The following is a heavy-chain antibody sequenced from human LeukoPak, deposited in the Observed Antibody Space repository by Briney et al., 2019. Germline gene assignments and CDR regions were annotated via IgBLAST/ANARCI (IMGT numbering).Heavy chain of an antibody. CDR1: GFSFSSYA. D-gene: IGHD4-17*01. CDR3: ARLGYGDYGGYYYYLDV. CDR2: ISGSGGST. Sequence: GGSLRLSCAASGFSFSSYAMSWVRQAPGKGLEWVSAISGSGGSTYYADFVKGRFTISRDNAKNSLYLQMNSLRAEDTAVYYCARLGYGDYGGYYYYLDVWGKGTTVTISS. J-gene: IGHJ6*03. V-gene: IGHV3-23*01.